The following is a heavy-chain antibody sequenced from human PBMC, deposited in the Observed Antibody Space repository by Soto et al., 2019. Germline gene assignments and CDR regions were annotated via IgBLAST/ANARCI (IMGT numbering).Heavy chain of an antibody. CDR1: GFTFDDYA. D-gene: IGHD6-13*01. Sequence: GGSLRLSCAASGFTFDDYAMHWGRQVPGKGLERVSGINWNSGSIGYSYTVKVRFAISRENAKNSLHLQMNSLRAEDKAFYYCVKDESINWYSGHFRHWGQGTLVTVSS. CDR2: INWNSGSI. CDR3: VKDESINWYSGHFRH. J-gene: IGHJ1*01. V-gene: IGHV3-9*01.